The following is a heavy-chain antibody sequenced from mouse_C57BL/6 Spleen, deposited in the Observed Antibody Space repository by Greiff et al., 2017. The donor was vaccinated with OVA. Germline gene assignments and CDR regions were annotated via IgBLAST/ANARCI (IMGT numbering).Heavy chain of an antibody. CDR2: INPNNGGT. CDR1: GYTFTDYY. D-gene: IGHD1-1*01. J-gene: IGHJ3*01. CDR3: ARRLREAFAY. Sequence: EVQLQQSGPELVKPGASVKISCKASGYTFTDYYMNWVKQSHGKSLEWIGDINPNNGGTSYNQKFKGKATLTVDKSSSTAYMELRSLTSEDSAVYYCARRLREAFAYWGQGTLVTVSA. V-gene: IGHV1-26*01.